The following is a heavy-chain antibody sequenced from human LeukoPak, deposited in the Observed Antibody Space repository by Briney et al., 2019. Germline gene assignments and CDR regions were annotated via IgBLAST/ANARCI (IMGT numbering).Heavy chain of an antibody. CDR2: IYYTGSA. D-gene: IGHD6-13*01. Sequence: SDTLSLTCTVSGGSINSHYGNWVRQPQGKGLEGIGYIYYTGSATYNPSLSSRVTISVDTSNNQFSLKLTSVTAADTAVYYCARGRLSGSSHFDSWGQGTLVTVSS. V-gene: IGHV4-59*11. J-gene: IGHJ4*02. CDR3: ARGRLSGSSHFDS. CDR1: GGSINSHY.